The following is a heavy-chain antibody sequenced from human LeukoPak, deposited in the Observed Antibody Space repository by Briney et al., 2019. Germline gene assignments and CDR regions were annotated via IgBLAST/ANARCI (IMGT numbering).Heavy chain of an antibody. Sequence: GGSLRLSCAASGFTFSSYSMNWVRQAPGKGLEWVSSISSSSSYIYYADSVKGRFTISRDNAKNSLYLQMNSLGAEDTAVYYCARDADNYYDSSGYSDYWGQGTLVTVSS. J-gene: IGHJ4*02. V-gene: IGHV3-21*01. D-gene: IGHD3-22*01. CDR1: GFTFSSYS. CDR2: ISSSSSYI. CDR3: ARDADNYYDSSGYSDY.